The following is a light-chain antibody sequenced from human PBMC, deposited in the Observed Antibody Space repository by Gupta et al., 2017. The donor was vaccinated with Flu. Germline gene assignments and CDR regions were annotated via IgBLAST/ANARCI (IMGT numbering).Light chain of an antibody. CDR1: QDIRNH. Sequence: DRVTITCLASQDIRNHLSGYQQKPGEAPKLLIYDASYLQIGVPSRFGGSGSGTDFTFTISSLQPEDVGTYYCQQYHYMPPITFGQGTRLDI. CDR3: QQYHYMPPIT. J-gene: IGKJ5*01. CDR2: DAS. V-gene: IGKV1-33*01.